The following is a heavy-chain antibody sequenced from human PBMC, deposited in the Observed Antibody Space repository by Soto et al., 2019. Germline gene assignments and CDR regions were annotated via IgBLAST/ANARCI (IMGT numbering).Heavy chain of an antibody. CDR2: ISYDGSNK. V-gene: IGHV3-30-3*01. D-gene: IGHD3-22*01. CDR1: GFTFSSYA. Sequence: GGSLRLSCAASGFTFSSYAMHWVRQAPGKGLEWVAVISYDGSNKYYADSVKGRFTISRDNSKNTLYLQMNSLRAEDTAVYYCARDPYYYDSSGYLDYWGQGTLVTVSS. J-gene: IGHJ4*02. CDR3: ARDPYYYDSSGYLDY.